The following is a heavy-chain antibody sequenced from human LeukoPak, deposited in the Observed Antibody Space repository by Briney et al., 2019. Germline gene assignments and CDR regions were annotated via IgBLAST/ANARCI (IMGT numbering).Heavy chain of an antibody. CDR1: GFTFSSYG. J-gene: IGHJ3*02. D-gene: IGHD4-23*01. CDR2: IWYDGSNK. CDR3: ARDGGNPPRDAFDI. Sequence: GGSLRLSCAASGFTFSSYGMHWVRQAPGKGLEWVAVIWYDGSNKYYADSVKGRFTISRDNSKNTLYLQMNSLRAEDTAMYYCARDGGNPPRDAFDIWGQGTMVTVSS. V-gene: IGHV3-33*01.